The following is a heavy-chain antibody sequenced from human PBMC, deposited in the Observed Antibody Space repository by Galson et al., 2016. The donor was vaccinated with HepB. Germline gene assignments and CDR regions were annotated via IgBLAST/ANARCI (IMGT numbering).Heavy chain of an antibody. CDR2: IGTSGSTI. V-gene: IGHV3-11*01. J-gene: IGHJ6*02. Sequence: SLRLSCAASGFTFSDYYMSWIRQAPGKGLEWVSYIGTSGSTIYYIDSVKGRFTISRDNAKNSLYLQMNSLRAEDTALYYCARVVYYYYGMDVWGQGTTVTVSS. CDR1: GFTFSDYY. CDR3: ARVVYYYYGMDV.